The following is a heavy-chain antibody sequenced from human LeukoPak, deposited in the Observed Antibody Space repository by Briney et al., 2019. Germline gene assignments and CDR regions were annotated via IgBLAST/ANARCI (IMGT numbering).Heavy chain of an antibody. CDR3: ARPHDTGVGASGSGWSYFDF. CDR1: GYKFTNYW. V-gene: IGHV5-51*01. J-gene: IGHJ4*02. Sequence: GESLQISCKGSGYKFTNYWIGWVRQMPGKGLEWMGIINPADGYTRYSPSFQGQVTISTDTSIFTHYLQWSSLKASDTAIYYCARPHDTGVGASGSGWSYFDFWGQGTLITVSS. CDR2: INPADGYT. D-gene: IGHD6-19*01.